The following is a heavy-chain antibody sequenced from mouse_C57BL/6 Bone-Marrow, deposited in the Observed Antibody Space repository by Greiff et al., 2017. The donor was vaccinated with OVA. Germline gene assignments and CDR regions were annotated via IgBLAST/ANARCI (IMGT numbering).Heavy chain of an antibody. D-gene: IGHD2-4*01. Sequence: EVQLKESGAGLVKPGGSLKLSCAASGFTFSSYAMSWVRQTPEKRLEWVAYISSGGDYIYYADTVKGRFTISRDNARNTLYLQMSSLKSEDTAMYYCTMYDYYYYAMDYWGQGTSVTVSS. CDR2: ISSGGDYI. J-gene: IGHJ4*01. CDR3: TMYDYYYYAMDY. CDR1: GFTFSSYA. V-gene: IGHV5-9-1*02.